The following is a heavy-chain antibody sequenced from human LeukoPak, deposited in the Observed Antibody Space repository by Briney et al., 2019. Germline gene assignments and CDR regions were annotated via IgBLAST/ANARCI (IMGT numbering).Heavy chain of an antibody. CDR1: GLTFSSYA. D-gene: IGHD5-18*01. CDR2: ISGGGTNT. CDR3: AKARGYNYGYSSDC. V-gene: IGHV3-23*01. J-gene: IGHJ4*02. Sequence: PGGSLRLSCAASGLTFSSYAMSWVRQAPGKGLEWVSGISGGGTNTYHADSVKGRFSISRDNSKNTLYLQMNSLRADDTAVYYCAKARGYNYGYSSDCWGQGTLVTVSS.